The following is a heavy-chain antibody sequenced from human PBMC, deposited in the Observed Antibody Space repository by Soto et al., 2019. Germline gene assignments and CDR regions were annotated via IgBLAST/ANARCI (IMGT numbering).Heavy chain of an antibody. D-gene: IGHD6-13*01. J-gene: IGHJ4*02. Sequence: PSETLSLTCTVSGGSICSGGYYWSWIRQHPGKGLEWIGYIYYSGSTYYNPSLKSRVTISVDTSKNQFSLKLSSVTAADTAVYYCARGSGLSIAAAGIFDYWGQGTLVTVSS. CDR3: ARGSGLSIAAAGIFDY. V-gene: IGHV4-31*03. CDR2: IYYSGST. CDR1: GGSICSGGYY.